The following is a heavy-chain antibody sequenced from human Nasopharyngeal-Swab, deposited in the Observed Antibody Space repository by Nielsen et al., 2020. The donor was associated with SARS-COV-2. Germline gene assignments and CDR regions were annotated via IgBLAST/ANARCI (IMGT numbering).Heavy chain of an antibody. D-gene: IGHD6-13*01. CDR3: ARVSSSWDAYY. CDR1: GGSIRSGGYY. J-gene: IGHJ4*02. Sequence: SETLSLTCTVSGGSIRSGGYYWSWIRQHPGKGLEWIGYIYYSGSTYYNPSLKSRVTISVDTSKNQFSLKLSSVTAADTAVYYCARVSSSWDAYYWGQGTLVTVSS. V-gene: IGHV4-31*03. CDR2: IYYSGST.